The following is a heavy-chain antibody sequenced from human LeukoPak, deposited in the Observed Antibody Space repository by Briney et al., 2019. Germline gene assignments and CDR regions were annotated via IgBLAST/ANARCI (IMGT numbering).Heavy chain of an antibody. J-gene: IGHJ3*02. V-gene: IGHV3-23*01. CDR1: GFTFSSYA. Sequence: GGSLRLSCAVSGFTFSSYAMSWVRQAPGKGREWVSAISGSGGSTYYADSVKGRFTISRDNSKNTLYLQMNSLRAEDTAVYYCAKSSSGSYHVRAFDIWGQGTMVTVSS. D-gene: IGHD1-26*01. CDR3: AKSSSGSYHVRAFDI. CDR2: ISGSGGST.